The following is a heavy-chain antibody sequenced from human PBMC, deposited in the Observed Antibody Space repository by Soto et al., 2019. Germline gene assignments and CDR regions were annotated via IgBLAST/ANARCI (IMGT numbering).Heavy chain of an antibody. J-gene: IGHJ3*02. V-gene: IGHV3-33*01. CDR3: AREGYCNGWSCFADAFDI. Sequence: QVQLVESGGGVVQPGRSLRLSCAASGFTFSSYGMHWVRQAPGKGLEWVAVIWYDGSNKYYADSVKGRFTISRDNSKNMLYLQMNGLRAEDTAVYYGAREGYCNGWSCFADAFDIWGQGTMVTVSS. CDR1: GFTFSSYG. CDR2: IWYDGSNK. D-gene: IGHD2-15*01.